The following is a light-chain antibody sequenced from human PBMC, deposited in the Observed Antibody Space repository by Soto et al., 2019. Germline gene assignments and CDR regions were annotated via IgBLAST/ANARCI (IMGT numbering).Light chain of an antibody. CDR2: DAS. J-gene: IGKJ3*01. Sequence: DIQMTQSPSSLSASVGDRVTITCQASQDISNYLNWYQQKPGKAPKLLIYDASNLETGVPSRFSGSGSGTDLTFTISSLQPEDIATYSCQQYDNLPPFTFGPGTKVDIK. CDR1: QDISNY. CDR3: QQYDNLPPFT. V-gene: IGKV1-33*01.